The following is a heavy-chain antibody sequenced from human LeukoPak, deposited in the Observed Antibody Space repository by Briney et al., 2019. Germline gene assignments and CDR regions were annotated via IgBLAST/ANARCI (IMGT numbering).Heavy chain of an antibody. J-gene: IGHJ2*01. Sequence: ASVKVSCKASGYTFTSHGISWVRQAPGQGLDWMGWIRVHNGNTEYAQKLQGRVTMTTDTSTSTAYMELRSLRSDDTAVYYCARGNGLHYWYFDLWGRGTLVTVSS. CDR2: IRVHNGNT. D-gene: IGHD1-1*01. CDR3: ARGNGLHYWYFDL. CDR1: GYTFTSHG. V-gene: IGHV1-18*01.